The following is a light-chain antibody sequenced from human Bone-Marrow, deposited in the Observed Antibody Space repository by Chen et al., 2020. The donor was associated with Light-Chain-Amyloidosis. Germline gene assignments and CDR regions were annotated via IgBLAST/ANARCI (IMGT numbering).Light chain of an antibody. Sequence: SYDLTQPPSVSVFPGQPARITCSGDDLPTKYAYWYQQKPGQATVLVIHRDTERPSGISERFSGSSSGTTATLTISGVQAEDEADYHCQSADSSGTYEVIFGGGTKLTVL. CDR3: QSADSSGTYEVI. J-gene: IGLJ2*01. CDR1: DLPTKY. V-gene: IGLV3-25*03. CDR2: RDT.